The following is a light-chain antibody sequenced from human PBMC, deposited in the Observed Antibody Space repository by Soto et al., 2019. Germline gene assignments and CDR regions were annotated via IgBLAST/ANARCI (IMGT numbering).Light chain of an antibody. Sequence: DIALTQSPGTLSLSPGERATLACRASQSLSSSFLAWYQQKPGQAPRLLIYAASTRATGIPDRFSGSESGTDFTLTISRLEPEDFAVYYCQQYGSSPRTFGQGTKVDI. CDR3: QQYGSSPRT. V-gene: IGKV3-20*01. CDR2: AAS. J-gene: IGKJ1*01. CDR1: QSLSSSF.